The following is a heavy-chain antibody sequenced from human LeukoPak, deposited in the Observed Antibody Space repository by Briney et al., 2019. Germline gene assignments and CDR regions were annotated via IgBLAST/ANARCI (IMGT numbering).Heavy chain of an antibody. CDR3: ARDSIAAAGLYFDY. V-gene: IGHV1-2*02. Sequence: ASVKVSCKASGYTFTGYCMHWVRQAPGQGLEWMGWIDPNSGGTRYAQKFQGRVTMTRDTSISAAYMELSRLTSDDTVVYYCARDSIAAAGLYFDYWGQGTLVTVSS. J-gene: IGHJ4*02. CDR1: GYTFTGYC. CDR2: IDPNSGGT. D-gene: IGHD6-13*01.